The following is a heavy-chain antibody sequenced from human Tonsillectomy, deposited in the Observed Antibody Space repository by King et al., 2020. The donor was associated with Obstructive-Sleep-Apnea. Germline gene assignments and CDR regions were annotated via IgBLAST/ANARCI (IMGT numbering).Heavy chain of an antibody. CDR1: GFTFSNYA. CDR2: ISHDETNK. V-gene: IGHV3-30-3*01. Sequence: QLVQSGGGVVQPGRSLRLSCAASGFTFSNYAMHWVRQAPGKGLEWVATISHDETNKYYADSVKGRFTISRDNSKNTLYLQVDSLTTEDTALYYCARDSANWYFDLWGRGPLVTVSS. D-gene: IGHD1-26*01. J-gene: IGHJ2*01. CDR3: ARDSANWYFDL.